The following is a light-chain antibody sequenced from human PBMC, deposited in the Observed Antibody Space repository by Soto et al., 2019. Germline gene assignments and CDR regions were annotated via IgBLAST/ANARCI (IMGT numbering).Light chain of an antibody. CDR2: GVS. Sequence: EIVMTQSPATLSVSPGEGATLSCRASRSVRSDLAWYQHKPGLAPRLLIYGVSTRATGIPVRFSGSGSGTEFTLSISSLQSEDSAIYYCQHYNNLPLTFGGGTKVDIK. CDR3: QHYNNLPLT. V-gene: IGKV3-15*01. J-gene: IGKJ4*01. CDR1: RSVRSD.